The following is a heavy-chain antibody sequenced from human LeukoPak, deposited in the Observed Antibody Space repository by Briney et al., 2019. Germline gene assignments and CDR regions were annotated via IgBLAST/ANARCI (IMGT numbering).Heavy chain of an antibody. V-gene: IGHV3-23*01. Sequence: GGSLRLSCAASGFTFNSYAMSWVRQAPGKGLEWVSAISGSGGSTYYADSVKGRFTISRDNSKNTLYLQMNSLRAEDTAVYYSAKDPGCSSTSCYENYFDYWGQGPLVTVSS. CDR1: GFTFNSYA. CDR3: AKDPGCSSTSCYENYFDY. D-gene: IGHD2-2*01. J-gene: IGHJ4*02. CDR2: ISGSGGST.